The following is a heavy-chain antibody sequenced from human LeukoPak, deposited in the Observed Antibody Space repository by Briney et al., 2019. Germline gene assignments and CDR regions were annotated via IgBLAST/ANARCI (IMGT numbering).Heavy chain of an antibody. CDR1: GGTFSSYA. Sequence: GASVKVSCKASGGTFSSYAISWVRQAPGQGLEWMGGIIPIFGTANYAQKFQGRVTITADESTSTAYMELSSLRSEDTAVYYCARDSTLARYSDSSAYPAPNWFDPWGQGSLVTVSS. D-gene: IGHD3-22*01. J-gene: IGHJ5*02. V-gene: IGHV1-69*13. CDR3: ARDSTLARYSDSSAYPAPNWFDP. CDR2: IIPIFGTA.